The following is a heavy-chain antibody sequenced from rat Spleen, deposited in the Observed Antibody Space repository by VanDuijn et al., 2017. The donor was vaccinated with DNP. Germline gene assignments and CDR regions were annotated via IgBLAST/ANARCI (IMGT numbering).Heavy chain of an antibody. CDR1: GFTFSSYW. D-gene: IGHD4-4*01. Sequence: EVQLVETGGGLVQPGRSLKLSCVASGFTFSSYWMYWIRQAPGKGLEWVASINGDGGSTYYPDSVKGRFTISRDNAKNTQYLQMDSLRSEDTATYYCARHDGYFGYYPAYWGQGTLVTVSS. V-gene: IGHV5-58*01. J-gene: IGHJ3*01. CDR3: ARHDGYFGYYPAY. CDR2: INGDGGST.